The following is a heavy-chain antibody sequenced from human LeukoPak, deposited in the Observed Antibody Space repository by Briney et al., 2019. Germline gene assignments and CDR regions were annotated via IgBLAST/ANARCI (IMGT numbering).Heavy chain of an antibody. CDR1: GGSIRSGDYS. J-gene: IGHJ4*02. CDR3: ARRGGSYATGWGFDY. D-gene: IGHD1-26*01. Sequence: SETLSLTCTVSGGSIRSGDYSWSWIRQPPGKGLEWIGYIYYSGSTYYNPSLKSRVTISGDTSKNQFSLNLSSVTAADTAVYYCARRGGSYATGWGFDYWGQGTLVTVSS. V-gene: IGHV4-30-4*01. CDR2: IYYSGST.